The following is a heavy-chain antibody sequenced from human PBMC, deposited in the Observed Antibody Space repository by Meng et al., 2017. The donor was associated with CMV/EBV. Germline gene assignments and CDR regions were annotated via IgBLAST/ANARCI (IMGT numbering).Heavy chain of an antibody. Sequence: GGSFSGYYWSWIRQHPGKGLEWIGEINHSGSTNYNPSLKSRVTISVDTSKNQFSLKLSSVTAADTAVYYCASLNYCSSTSCSRRFDYWGQGTLVTVSS. CDR2: INHSGST. V-gene: IGHV4-34*01. CDR3: ASLNYCSSTSCSRRFDY. D-gene: IGHD2-2*01. J-gene: IGHJ4*02. CDR1: GGSFSGYY.